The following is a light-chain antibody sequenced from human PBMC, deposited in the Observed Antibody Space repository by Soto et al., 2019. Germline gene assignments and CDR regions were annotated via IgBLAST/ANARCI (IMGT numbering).Light chain of an antibody. V-gene: IGKV1-5*03. CDR1: ENIGVW. CDR2: KAS. J-gene: IGKJ5*01. Sequence: DIQMTQSPSTLSASVGDRVTITFLASENIGVWLAWYQQKPGKAPKLLIYKASSLQSGVPSRFSGSGSGTLFTLTISSLQPEDFATYYCQQTSSTPVTFGQGTRLEIK. CDR3: QQTSSTPVT.